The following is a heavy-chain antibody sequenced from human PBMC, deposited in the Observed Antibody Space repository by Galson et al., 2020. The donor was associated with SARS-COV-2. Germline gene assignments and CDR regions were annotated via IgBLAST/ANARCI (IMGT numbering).Heavy chain of an antibody. J-gene: IGHJ3*02. V-gene: IGHV3-7*01. CDR1: GFTFSSYW. CDR2: IKQDGSEK. CDR3: ARDGVYYYDSSGYYNDAFDI. D-gene: IGHD3-22*01. Sequence: PGGSLRLSCAASGFTFSSYWMSWVRQAPGKGLEWVANIKQDGSEKYYVDSVKGRFTISRDNAKNSLYLQMNSLRAEDTAVYYCARDGVYYYDSSGYYNDAFDIWGQGTMVTVSS.